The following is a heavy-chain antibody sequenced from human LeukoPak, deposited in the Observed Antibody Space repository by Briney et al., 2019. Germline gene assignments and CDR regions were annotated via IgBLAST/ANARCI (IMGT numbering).Heavy chain of an antibody. V-gene: IGHV1-46*01. Sequence: ASVKVSCKASGYTFTSYYMHWVRQAPGQGLEWMGIINPSGGSTSYAQKFQGRVTMTRDTSTSTVYMELSSLRSEDTAVYYCAVQRHPGLRPPTFDYWGQGTLVTVSS. CDR1: GYTFTSYY. CDR3: AVQRHPGLRPPTFDY. D-gene: IGHD5-12*01. J-gene: IGHJ4*02. CDR2: INPSGGST.